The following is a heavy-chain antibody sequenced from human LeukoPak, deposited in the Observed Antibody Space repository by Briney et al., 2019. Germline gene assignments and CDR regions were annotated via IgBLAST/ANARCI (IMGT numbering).Heavy chain of an antibody. CDR2: MNPNSGNT. CDR1: GYTFTSYD. CDR3: ARDRSHWGFDP. D-gene: IGHD2-15*01. V-gene: IGHV1-8*01. J-gene: IGHJ5*02. Sequence: ASVXXXXXASGYTFTSYDXXXXRQAXGQGLXXMGWMNPNSGNTGYAQKLQGRVTMTTDTSTSTAYMELRSLRSDDTALYYCARDRSHWGFDPWGQGTLVTVSS.